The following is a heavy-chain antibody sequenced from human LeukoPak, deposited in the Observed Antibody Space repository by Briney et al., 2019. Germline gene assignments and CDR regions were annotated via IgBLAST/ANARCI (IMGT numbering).Heavy chain of an antibody. V-gene: IGHV4-59*01. Sequence: SEPLTLTCTVSGGSISSYYWSWLRQPPGKGLEWVGYIYYSGSTNYNPSLKSRVTISVDTSKNQFSLKLSSVTAADTAVYYCARADSKLCVGFDYWGQGTLVTVSS. J-gene: IGHJ4*02. CDR3: ARADSKLCVGFDY. CDR2: IYYSGST. D-gene: IGHD4-11*01. CDR1: GGSISSYY.